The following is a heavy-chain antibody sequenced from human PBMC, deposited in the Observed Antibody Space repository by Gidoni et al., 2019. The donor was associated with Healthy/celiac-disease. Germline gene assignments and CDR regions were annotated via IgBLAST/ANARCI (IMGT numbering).Heavy chain of an antibody. CDR2: INWNGGST. CDR1: GFTFDDYG. CDR3: ATFRHCSGGSCYSGWYFDY. Sequence: EVQLVESGGGVVRPGGCLRLSCAASGFTFDDYGMSWVRPAPGKGLEWVSGINWNGGSTGYAASVKGRFTIARDNAKNSLYLQMNSLRAEDTALNHCATFRHCSGGSCYSGWYFDYWGQGTLVTVSS. J-gene: IGHJ4*02. D-gene: IGHD2-15*01. V-gene: IGHV3-20*01.